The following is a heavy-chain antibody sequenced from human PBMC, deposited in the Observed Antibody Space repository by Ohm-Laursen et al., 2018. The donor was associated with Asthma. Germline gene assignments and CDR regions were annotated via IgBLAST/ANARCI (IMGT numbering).Heavy chain of an antibody. J-gene: IGHJ4*02. D-gene: IGHD3-16*01. CDR2: INTNTGNP. CDR3: ARGITFSDY. Sequence: VASVKVSCKASGYTFTRFAVNWVRQAPGQGLEWLGWINTNTGNPTFAQGLTGRFVLSLDTSVSTAYLQISSLKAEDTAVYYCARGITFSDYWGQGTLVTVSS. V-gene: IGHV7-4-1*02. CDR1: GYTFTRFA.